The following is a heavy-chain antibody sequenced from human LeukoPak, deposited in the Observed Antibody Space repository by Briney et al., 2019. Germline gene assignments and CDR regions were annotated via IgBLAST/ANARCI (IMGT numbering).Heavy chain of an antibody. Sequence: SETLSLTCTVSGASISSYYWSWIRQPPGKGLEWIGYNYYSGSTNYNPSLKSRVTISVDTSKNQFSLRLSSVTAADTAIYYCARVRSMTTVDYWGQGTLVAVSS. CDR1: GASISSYY. CDR3: ARVRSMTTVDY. J-gene: IGHJ4*02. D-gene: IGHD4-17*01. CDR2: NYYSGST. V-gene: IGHV4-59*01.